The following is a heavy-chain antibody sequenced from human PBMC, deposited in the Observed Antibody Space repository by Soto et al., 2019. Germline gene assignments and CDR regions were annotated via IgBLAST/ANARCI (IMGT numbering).Heavy chain of an antibody. V-gene: IGHV3-7*03. Sequence: HPGGSLRLSCAASGFSFSSYWMSWVRQAPGKGLEWVANIKQDGSEKYYVDSVKGRFTISRDNPRKSLFLQMNSLRAEDAAMYYCAKIPTGSGSSKFDYWGQGIQVTVSS. CDR2: IKQDGSEK. J-gene: IGHJ4*02. D-gene: IGHD3-10*01. CDR1: GFSFSSYW. CDR3: AKIPTGSGSSKFDY.